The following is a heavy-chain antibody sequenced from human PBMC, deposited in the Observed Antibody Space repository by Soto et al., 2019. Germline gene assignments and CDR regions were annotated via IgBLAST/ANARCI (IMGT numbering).Heavy chain of an antibody. J-gene: IGHJ3*02. CDR2: ISGSGGST. Sequence: PGGSLRLSCAASGFTFSSYAMSWVRQAPGKGLEWVSGISGSGGSTYYADSVKGRFTISRDNSKNKLYLQMNSLRAEDTAVYYCAKDHRPWTASDAFDIWGQGTMVTVSS. CDR3: AKDHRPWTASDAFDI. CDR1: GFTFSSYA. D-gene: IGHD2-21*02. V-gene: IGHV3-23*01.